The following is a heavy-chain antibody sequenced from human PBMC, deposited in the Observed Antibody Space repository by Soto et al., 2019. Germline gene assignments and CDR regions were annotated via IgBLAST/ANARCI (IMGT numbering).Heavy chain of an antibody. CDR1: GGTFSSYA. J-gene: IGHJ4*02. Sequence: SVKVSCKASGGTFSSYAISWVRQAPGQGLEWMGGIIPIFGTANYAQKFQGRVTITADESTSTAYMELSSLRSEDTAVYYCARRIAEAGLNYFDYWGQGTLVTVSS. V-gene: IGHV1-69*13. D-gene: IGHD6-13*01. CDR2: IIPIFGTA. CDR3: ARRIAEAGLNYFDY.